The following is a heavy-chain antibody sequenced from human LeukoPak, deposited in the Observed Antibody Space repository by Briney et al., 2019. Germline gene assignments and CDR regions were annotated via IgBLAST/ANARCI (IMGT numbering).Heavy chain of an antibody. V-gene: IGHV3-33*01. J-gene: IGHJ4*02. CDR1: GFTFSSYG. CDR2: IWYDGGNK. D-gene: IGHD6-13*01. Sequence: PGGSLRLSCAASGFTFSSYGMHWVRQAPGKGLEWVAVIWYDGGNKYYADSVKGRFTISRDNSKNTLYLQMNSLRAEDTAVYYYAASSSWSNYFDYWGQGTLVTVSS. CDR3: AASSSWSNYFDY.